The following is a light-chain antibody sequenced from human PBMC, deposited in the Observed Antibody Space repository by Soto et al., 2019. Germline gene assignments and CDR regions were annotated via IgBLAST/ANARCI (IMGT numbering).Light chain of an antibody. J-gene: IGKJ1*01. CDR1: QSISSY. Sequence: DIQMTQSPSTLSASVGDRVTITCRASQSISSYFAWYQQRPGKAPKLLIYKASSLDSGVPSRFSGSGSGTEFTLTINSMQPDDFANYYGQQYNTYSTFGQGPKVEI. CDR3: QQYNTYST. CDR2: KAS. V-gene: IGKV1-5*03.